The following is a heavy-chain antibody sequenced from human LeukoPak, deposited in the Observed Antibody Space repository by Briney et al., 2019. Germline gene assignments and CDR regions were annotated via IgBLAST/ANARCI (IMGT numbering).Heavy chain of an antibody. Sequence: SETLSLTCNVSGVSISSSSYYWGWIRQPPGKGLEWIGSIYSSGSTYYNSSLKSRVTISLDTSGNQFSLKLSSVTAADTAVYYCASGYCGGACQLGGVDMWGQGTMVTVSS. J-gene: IGHJ3*02. D-gene: IGHD2-21*02. V-gene: IGHV4-39*07. CDR2: IYSSGST. CDR3: ASGYCGGACQLGGVDM. CDR1: GVSISSSSYY.